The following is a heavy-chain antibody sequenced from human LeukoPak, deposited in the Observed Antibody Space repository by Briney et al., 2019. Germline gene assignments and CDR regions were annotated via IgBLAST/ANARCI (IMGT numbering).Heavy chain of an antibody. CDR1: GYTFTGYY. D-gene: IGHD6-19*01. V-gene: IGHV1-2*02. Sequence: GSVKVSCKASGYTFTGYYMHRVRQAPGQGLEWMGWINPNSGGTNYAQKFQGRVTMTRDTSISTAYMELSRLRSDDTAVYYCARDMRYSSGWYVGTYYYYYMDVWGKGTTVTVSS. J-gene: IGHJ6*03. CDR2: INPNSGGT. CDR3: ARDMRYSSGWYVGTYYYYYMDV.